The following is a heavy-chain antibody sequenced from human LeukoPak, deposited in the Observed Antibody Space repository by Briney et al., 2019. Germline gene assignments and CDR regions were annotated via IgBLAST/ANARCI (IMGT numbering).Heavy chain of an antibody. CDR3: ARDRITMVRGVYNWFDP. V-gene: IGHV1-2*06. J-gene: IGHJ5*02. CDR2: INPNSGGT. CDR1: GYTFTDYN. D-gene: IGHD3-10*01. Sequence: GASVKVSCKASGYTFTDYNMHWGRQAPGQGEEGMGRINPNSGGTNYAQKFQGRVTMTRDTSITTAYMELSRLRSDDTAVYYCARDRITMVRGVYNWFDPWGQGTLVTVSS.